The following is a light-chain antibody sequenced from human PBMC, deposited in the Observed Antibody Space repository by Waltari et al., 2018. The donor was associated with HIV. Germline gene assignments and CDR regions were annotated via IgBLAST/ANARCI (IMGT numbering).Light chain of an antibody. CDR3: NSYTISSTLGV. CDR2: EVT. CDR1: SSDVGGYNY. J-gene: IGLJ3*02. V-gene: IGLV2-14*01. Sequence: QSALTQPASVSGSPGQSITISCTGTSSDVGGYNYVSWYQQHPGKAPKLLIYEVTNRPSGVSTRFPGSKSGNMASLTISGLQAVDEADYYCNSYTISSTLGVFGGGTKLTVL.